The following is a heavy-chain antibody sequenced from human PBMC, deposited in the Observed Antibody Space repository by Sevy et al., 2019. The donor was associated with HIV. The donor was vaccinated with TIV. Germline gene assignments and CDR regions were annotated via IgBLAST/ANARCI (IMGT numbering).Heavy chain of an antibody. CDR2: TSAYNGNT. J-gene: IGHJ3*02. CDR1: GYTFTSYG. V-gene: IGHV1-18*01. Sequence: ASVKVSCKASGYTFTSYGISWVRQAPGQGLEWMGWTSAYNGNTNYAQKLQGRVTMTTDTSTSTAYMELRSLRSDDTAVYYCARDKIMITFGGVIAQDAFDIWGQGTMVTVSS. D-gene: IGHD3-16*02. CDR3: ARDKIMITFGGVIAQDAFDI.